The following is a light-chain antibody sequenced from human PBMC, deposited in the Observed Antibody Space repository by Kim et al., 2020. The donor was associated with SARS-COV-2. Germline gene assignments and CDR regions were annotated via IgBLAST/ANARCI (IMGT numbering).Light chain of an antibody. J-gene: IGKJ2*01. V-gene: IGKV3-20*01. CDR3: QQYGTTPYT. Sequence: EIVLTQSPGTLSLSQGDRATLSCRASQSVSSSNLAWYRQKPGQAPSLLIHGASSRATGIPDRFSGSGSGTDFTLTISRLEPEDFVVYFCQQYGTTPYTFGQGTKLEI. CDR1: QSVSSSN. CDR2: GAS.